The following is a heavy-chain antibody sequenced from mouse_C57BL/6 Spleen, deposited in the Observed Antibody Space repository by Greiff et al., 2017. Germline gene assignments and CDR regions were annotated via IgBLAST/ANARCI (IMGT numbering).Heavy chain of an antibody. CDR1: GFTFSDYG. CDR2: ISSGSSTI. V-gene: IGHV5-17*01. D-gene: IGHD2-4*01. CDR3: ARDYDYDDWYFDV. J-gene: IGHJ1*03. Sequence: EVQRVESGGGLVKPGGSLKLSCAASGFTFSDYGMHWVRQAPEKGLEWVAYISSGSSTIYYADTVKGRFTISRDNAKNTLFLQMTSLRSEDTAMYYCARDYDYDDWYFDVWGTGTTVTVSS.